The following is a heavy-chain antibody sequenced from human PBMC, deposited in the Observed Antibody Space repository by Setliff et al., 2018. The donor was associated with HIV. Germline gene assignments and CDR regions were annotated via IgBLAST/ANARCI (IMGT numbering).Heavy chain of an antibody. CDR2: INHGGSA. CDR3: ARQNSGWGVGLYYFDY. CDR1: NGSFSAYY. J-gene: IGHJ4*02. V-gene: IGHV4-34*01. D-gene: IGHD6-19*01. Sequence: SETLSLTCAVYNGSFSAYYWAWIRRPPGKGLEWIGEINHGGSATYNPSLTGRVGISVDTSKNQFSLKMIAVTAADAAVYYCARQNSGWGVGLYYFDYWGQGTLVTVSS.